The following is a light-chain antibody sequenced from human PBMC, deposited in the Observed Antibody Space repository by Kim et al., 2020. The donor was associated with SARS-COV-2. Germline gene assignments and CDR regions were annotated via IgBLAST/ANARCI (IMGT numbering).Light chain of an antibody. J-gene: IGKJ1*01. CDR2: AAS. V-gene: IGKV1-39*01. CDR1: QSIIRY. Sequence: ASVGDRVTITCRASQSIIRYLNWYQQKPGKAPKLLIFAASNLQSGVPSRFSGSGSGTDFTLTISSLQPEDFATYYCQQSYISSWTFGRGTKVDIK. CDR3: QQSYISSWT.